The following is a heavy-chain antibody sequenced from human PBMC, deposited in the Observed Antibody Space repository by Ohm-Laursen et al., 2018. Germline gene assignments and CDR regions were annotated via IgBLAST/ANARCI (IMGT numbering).Heavy chain of an antibody. J-gene: IGHJ6*02. CDR3: AKDSYSSSSYYYGMDV. CDR2: ISWNSDSI. Sequence: SLRLSCAASGFTFDDYAMHWVRQAPGKGLEWVSGISWNSDSIGYADSVKGRFTISSDNAKNSLYLQMNSLRAEDTALYYCAKDSYSSSSYYYGMDVWGQGTTVTVSS. V-gene: IGHV3-9*01. D-gene: IGHD6-6*01. CDR1: GFTFDDYA.